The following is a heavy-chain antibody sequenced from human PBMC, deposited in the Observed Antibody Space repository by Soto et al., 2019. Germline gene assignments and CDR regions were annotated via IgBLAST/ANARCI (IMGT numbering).Heavy chain of an antibody. CDR1: GGSFSGYY. Sequence: SETLSLTCAVYGGSFSGYYWSWIRQPPGKGLEWIGEINHSGSTNYNPSLKSRVTISVDTSKNQFSLKLSSVTAADTAVYYCARHSYYGSGSYNRRYFDYWGQGTLVTVSS. V-gene: IGHV4-34*01. CDR3: ARHSYYGSGSYNRRYFDY. CDR2: INHSGST. J-gene: IGHJ4*02. D-gene: IGHD3-10*01.